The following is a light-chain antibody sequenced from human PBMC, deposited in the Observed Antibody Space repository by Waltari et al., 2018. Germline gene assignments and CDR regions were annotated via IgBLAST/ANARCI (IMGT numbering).Light chain of an antibody. Sequence: SYELTQPPSVSVSPGQTASITCSGGELEDRYVCWYQQKPGQSPVLVLHQDSKRPSGIPERFSGFNSGNTATLTISETQAMDEADYYCQAWDRNTYVVFGGGTKLTVL. J-gene: IGLJ2*01. CDR2: QDS. V-gene: IGLV3-1*01. CDR3: QAWDRNTYVV. CDR1: ELEDRY.